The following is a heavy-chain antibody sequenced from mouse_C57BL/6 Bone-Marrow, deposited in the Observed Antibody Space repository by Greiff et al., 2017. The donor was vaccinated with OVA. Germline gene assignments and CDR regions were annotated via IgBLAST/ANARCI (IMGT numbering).Heavy chain of an antibody. CDR2: IWSGGST. CDR3: ATECYYEDYYDMDY. J-gene: IGHJ4*01. V-gene: IGHV2-2*01. D-gene: IGHD1-1*01. CDR1: GFSFTSYG. Sequence: QVQLQPSGPGLVQPSQRLSIPCTVSGFSFTSYGVHWVRPSPGTGLEWLGVIWSGGSTDYNAAFISRLSISKDKSKSEVFIKMNRLQADDTAIDYCATECYYEDYYDMDYWGKGTTVT.